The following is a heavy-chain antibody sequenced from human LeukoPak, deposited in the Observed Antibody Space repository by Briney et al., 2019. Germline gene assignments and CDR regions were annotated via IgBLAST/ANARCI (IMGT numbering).Heavy chain of an antibody. CDR1: GFSFSSYA. D-gene: IGHD1-26*01. CDR2: ISGSGGST. V-gene: IGHV3-23*01. J-gene: IGHJ4*02. Sequence: PGGSLRLSCAASGFSFSSYAMSWVRQAPGKGLEWVSAISGSGGSTYYADSVKGRFTISRDNSKNTLYLQMNSLRAEDTAVYYCAKYLGRVGDHPPVWGQGTLVTVSS. CDR3: AKYLGRVGDHPPV.